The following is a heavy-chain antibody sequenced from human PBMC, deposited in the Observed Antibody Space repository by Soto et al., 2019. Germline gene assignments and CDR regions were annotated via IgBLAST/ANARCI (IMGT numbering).Heavy chain of an antibody. D-gene: IGHD5-18*01. Sequence: PSETLSLTCGVFIGSLTYHYWTWIRQTPGKGLEWIGEINHSGITDYNPSLKSRVTLSLDTSKNQFSLKVTALTAADTAVYYCARGKPSGYRFGPRNFFYYGMDVWGPGTTV. CDR3: ARGKPSGYRFGPRNFFYYGMDV. V-gene: IGHV4-34*01. CDR1: IGSLTYHY. CDR2: INHSGIT. J-gene: IGHJ6*01.